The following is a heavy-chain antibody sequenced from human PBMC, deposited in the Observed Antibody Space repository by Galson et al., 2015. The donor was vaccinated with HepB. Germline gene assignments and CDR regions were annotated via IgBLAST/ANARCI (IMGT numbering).Heavy chain of an antibody. Sequence: SETLSLTCTVSGGSISSSSYYWGWIRQPPGKGLEWIGSVYYSGSTYYNPSLKSRVTISVDTSKNQFSLKLSSVTAADTAVYYCARIKRYGDYVDYWGQGTLVTVSS. CDR2: VYYSGST. CDR1: GGSISSSSYY. D-gene: IGHD4-17*01. V-gene: IGHV4-39*01. J-gene: IGHJ4*02. CDR3: ARIKRYGDYVDY.